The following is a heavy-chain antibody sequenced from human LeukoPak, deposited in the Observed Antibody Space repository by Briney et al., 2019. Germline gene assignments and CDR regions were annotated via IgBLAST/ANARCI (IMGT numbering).Heavy chain of an antibody. Sequence: GESLKISCKGSGYSFTSYWISWVRQMPGKGLDWMGRIDPSDSYTNYSTSFQGHVTISADKSISTAYLQWSSLKASDTAMYYGAGGWYNDYFDYWGQGTLVTVSS. D-gene: IGHD6-19*01. J-gene: IGHJ4*02. CDR1: GYSFTSYW. CDR3: AGGWYNDYFDY. CDR2: IDPSDSYT. V-gene: IGHV5-10-1*01.